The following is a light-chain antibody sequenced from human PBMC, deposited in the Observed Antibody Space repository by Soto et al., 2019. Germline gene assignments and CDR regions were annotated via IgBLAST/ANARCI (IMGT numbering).Light chain of an antibody. CDR3: TAYTSTISHCL. Sequence: QSALTQPASVSGSPGQSITISCTGSSSDVGGYNYVCWYQQHPGKAPKLIISEISNRPSGVSTRFSGSKSGNTASLTISGLQAEDEADYYCTAYTSTISHCLFGGGTKVTVL. CDR1: SSDVGGYNY. CDR2: EIS. J-gene: IGLJ2*01. V-gene: IGLV2-14*01.